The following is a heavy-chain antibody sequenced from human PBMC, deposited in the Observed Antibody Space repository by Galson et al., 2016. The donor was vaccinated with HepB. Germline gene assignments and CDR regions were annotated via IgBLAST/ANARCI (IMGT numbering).Heavy chain of an antibody. CDR3: ARGMYYYDSRETA. Sequence: SETLSLTCAVSGASIGRGNWWNWVRQPPGKGLEWIGEVYHSGSTSYNPSLKSRVTISVDKSKNQFSLNLSSVTAADTAVYYCARGMYYYDSRETAWGQGTLVTVSS. V-gene: IGHV4-4*02. CDR2: VYHSGST. CDR1: GASIGRGNW. D-gene: IGHD3-22*01. J-gene: IGHJ5*02.